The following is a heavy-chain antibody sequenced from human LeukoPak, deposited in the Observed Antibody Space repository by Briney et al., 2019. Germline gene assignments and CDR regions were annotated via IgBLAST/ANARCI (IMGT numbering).Heavy chain of an antibody. CDR1: GGSISSGGYY. V-gene: IGHV4-30-2*01. CDR3: ARVDPAGGTYYYMDV. Sequence: PSETLSLTCTVSGGSISSGGYYWSWIRQPPGKGLEWIGYIYHSGSTYYNPSLKSRVTISVDRSKNQFSLKLSSVTAADTAVYYCARVDPAGGTYYYMDVWGKGTTVTVSS. CDR2: IYHSGST. D-gene: IGHD3-16*01. J-gene: IGHJ6*03.